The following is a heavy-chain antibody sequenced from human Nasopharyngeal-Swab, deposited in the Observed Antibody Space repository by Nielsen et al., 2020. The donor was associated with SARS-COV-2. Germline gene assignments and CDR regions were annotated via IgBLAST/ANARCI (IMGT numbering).Heavy chain of an antibody. D-gene: IGHD6-6*01. CDR1: GYTLTELS. CDR2: FDPEDGET. Sequence: ASVKVSCKVSGYTLTELSMHWVRQAPGKGSEGMGGFDPEDGETIYAQKFQGRVTMTEDTSTDTAYMELSSLRSEETAVYYCATGVIAARLLYYYGMDVWGQGTTVTVSS. V-gene: IGHV1-24*01. J-gene: IGHJ6*02. CDR3: ATGVIAARLLYYYGMDV.